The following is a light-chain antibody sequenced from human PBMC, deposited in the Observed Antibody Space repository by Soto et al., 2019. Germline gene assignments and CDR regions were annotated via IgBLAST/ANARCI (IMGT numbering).Light chain of an antibody. V-gene: IGLV2-14*01. CDR2: DVS. CDR1: SHDVGGYNY. CDR3: SSYTSSSTVV. J-gene: IGLJ2*01. Sequence: QSALTQPASVSGSPGQSIAISCTGTSHDVGGYNYVSWYQQHPGKAPKLMIYDVSARPSGVFNRFSGSKSDNTASLTISGLQAEDEADYYCSSYTSSSTVVFGGGTQLTVL.